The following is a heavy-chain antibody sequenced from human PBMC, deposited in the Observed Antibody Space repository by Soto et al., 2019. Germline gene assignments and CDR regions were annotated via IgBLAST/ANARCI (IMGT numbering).Heavy chain of an antibody. D-gene: IGHD3-22*01. Sequence: ASVKVSCKASGYTFTSYAMHWVRQAPGQRLEWMGWINAGNGNTKYSQKFQGRVTITRDTSASTAYMELSSLRSEDTAVYYCARWITRIVEATWGAFDIWDQGTMVIVSS. CDR3: ARWITRIVEATWGAFDI. CDR1: GYTFTSYA. J-gene: IGHJ3*02. CDR2: INAGNGNT. V-gene: IGHV1-3*01.